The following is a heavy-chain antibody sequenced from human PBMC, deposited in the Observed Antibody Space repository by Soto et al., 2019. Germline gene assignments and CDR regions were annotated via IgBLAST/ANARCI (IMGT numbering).Heavy chain of an antibody. CDR1: GYTFTSYG. Sequence: QVQLVQSGAEVKKPGASVKVSCKASGYTFTSYGISWVRQAPGQGLEWMGWISAYNGNTNYAQKLQGRVTMTTDTATSTADMELRSLRSDDAAVYYCARVKSSSYHNWCDPWGQGTLVTVSS. V-gene: IGHV1-18*01. D-gene: IGHD3-22*01. J-gene: IGHJ5*02. CDR3: ARVKSSSYHNWCDP. CDR2: ISAYNGNT.